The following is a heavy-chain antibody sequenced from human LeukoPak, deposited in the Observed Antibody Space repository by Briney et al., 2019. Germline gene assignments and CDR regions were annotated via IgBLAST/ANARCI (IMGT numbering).Heavy chain of an antibody. CDR3: AGGIWGDLSWFDP. J-gene: IGHJ5*02. V-gene: IGHV4-31*03. Sequence: PSQTLSLTCTVSGGSISSGAYYWSWIRQHPGKGLEWIGYIYYSGSTYYNPSLKSRVTIPVATSKNQFSLKLTSMTAADTAVYYCAGGIWGDLSWFDPWGQGNLVTVSS. CDR1: GGSISSGAYY. CDR2: IYYSGST. D-gene: IGHD3-16*01.